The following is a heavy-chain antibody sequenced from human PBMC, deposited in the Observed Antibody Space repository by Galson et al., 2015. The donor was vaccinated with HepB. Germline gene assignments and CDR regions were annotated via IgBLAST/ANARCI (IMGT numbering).Heavy chain of an antibody. CDR2: IKSKTDGGTT. CDR1: GFTFNNAW. D-gene: IGHD6-19*01. V-gene: IGHV3-15*01. CDR3: ATDSSGWYSSRFY. Sequence: SLRLSCAASGFTFNNAWVNWVRQAPGKGLEWVGRIKSKTDGGTTDYAAPVKGRFTMSRDDYKNTVYLQMNSLKTEDTAVYYCATDSSGWYSSRFYWGQGTLVTVSS. J-gene: IGHJ4*02.